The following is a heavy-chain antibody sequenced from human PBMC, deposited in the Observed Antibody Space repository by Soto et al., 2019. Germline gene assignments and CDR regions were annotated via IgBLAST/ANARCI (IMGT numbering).Heavy chain of an antibody. CDR2: IYYSGST. CDR3: ARFSWIQLWPAFDY. V-gene: IGHV4-61*01. CDR1: GGSVSSGSYY. D-gene: IGHD5-18*01. Sequence: TSETLSLTCTVSGGSVSSGSYYWSWIRQPPGKGLEWIGYIYYSGSTNYNPSLKSRVTISVDTSKNQFSLKLSSVTAADTAVYYCARFSWIQLWPAFDYWGQGTLVTVSS. J-gene: IGHJ4*02.